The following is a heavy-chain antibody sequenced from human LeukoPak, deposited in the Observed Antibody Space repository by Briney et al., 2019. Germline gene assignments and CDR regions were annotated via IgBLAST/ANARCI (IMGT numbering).Heavy chain of an antibody. V-gene: IGHV3-49*03. J-gene: IGHJ4*02. Sequence: GGSLRLSCTASGFTFGDYAMSWFRQAPGKGLEWVGFIRSKAYGGTTEYAASVKGRFTISRDDSKSIAYLQMNSPKTEDTAVYYCTRDHDDFWSGYYSVWDYWGQGTLVTVSS. CDR1: GFTFGDYA. CDR3: TRDHDDFWSGYYSVWDY. CDR2: IRSKAYGGTT. D-gene: IGHD3-3*01.